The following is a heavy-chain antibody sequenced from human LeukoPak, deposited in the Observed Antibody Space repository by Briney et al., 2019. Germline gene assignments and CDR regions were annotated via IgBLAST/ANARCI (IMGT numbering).Heavy chain of an antibody. V-gene: IGHV3-20*04. CDR2: INWVGGSI. CDR3: ARGYYTFDY. D-gene: IGHD3-3*01. CDR1: GFTFEGYG. J-gene: IGHJ4*01. Sequence: PGGSLRLSCAASGFTFEGYGMSWVRQAPGKGLEWVSGINWVGGSIGYADSVKGRFTISRDNAKKSVYLQMNSLRADDTALYYCARGYYTFDYWGHGTLVTVSS.